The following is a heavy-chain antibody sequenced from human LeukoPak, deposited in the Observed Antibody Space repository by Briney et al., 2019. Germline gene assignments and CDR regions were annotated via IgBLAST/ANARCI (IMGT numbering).Heavy chain of an antibody. CDR1: GFTFSSYA. J-gene: IGHJ5*02. D-gene: IGHD3-3*01. V-gene: IGHV3-66*02. Sequence: GGSLRLSCAASGFTFSSYAMSWVRQAPGKGLEWVSVIYSGGSTYYADSVKGRFTISRDNSKNTLYLQMNSLRAEDTAVYYCARVCYDFWSGTDNWFDPWGQGTLVTVSS. CDR3: ARVCYDFWSGTDNWFDP. CDR2: IYSGGST.